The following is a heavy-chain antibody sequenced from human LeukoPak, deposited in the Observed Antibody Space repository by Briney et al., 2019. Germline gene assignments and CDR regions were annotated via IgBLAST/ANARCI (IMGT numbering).Heavy chain of an antibody. CDR1: GYTFTSNY. Sequence: ASVKVSCKAFGYTFTSNYMHWVRQAPGQGPEWMGVISPSGGSTTYAQKFQGRVTLTRDMSTSTVYMELSSLRSEDTAVYYCARDTGYSSSSDFWGQGTLVTVSS. V-gene: IGHV1-46*01. D-gene: IGHD6-6*01. CDR2: ISPSGGST. J-gene: IGHJ4*02. CDR3: ARDTGYSSSSDF.